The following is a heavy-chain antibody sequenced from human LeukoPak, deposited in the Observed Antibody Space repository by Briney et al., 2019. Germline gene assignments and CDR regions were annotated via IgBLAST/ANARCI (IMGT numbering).Heavy chain of an antibody. CDR2: ISSSGSTI. CDR3: ARDSAEDIGTGSFDY. CDR1: GFTFSSYE. D-gene: IGHD1-1*01. V-gene: IGHV3-48*03. J-gene: IGHJ4*02. Sequence: QPGGSLRLSCAASGFTFSSYEMNWVRQAPGKGLEWVSYISSSGSTIYYADSVKGRFTISRDNAKNSLYLQMNSLRAEDTAVYYCARDSAEDIGTGSFDYWGQGTLVTVSS.